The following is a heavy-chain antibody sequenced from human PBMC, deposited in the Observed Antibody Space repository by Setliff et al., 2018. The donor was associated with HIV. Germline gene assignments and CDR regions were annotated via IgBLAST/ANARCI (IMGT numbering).Heavy chain of an antibody. Sequence: PSETLSLTCSVSGDSATSGSNYWGWVRQTPGKGLEWIGAMYYGGRSYYNPSLWSRLSISVDTSKNQYSLNLKSVTAADTAVYYCARLPRSTWVVDYPKYFDCWGQGRLVTVSS. CDR1: GDSATSGSNY. J-gene: IGHJ4*02. D-gene: IGHD4-17*01. V-gene: IGHV4-39*01. CDR3: ARLPRSTWVVDYPKYFDC. CDR2: MYYGGRS.